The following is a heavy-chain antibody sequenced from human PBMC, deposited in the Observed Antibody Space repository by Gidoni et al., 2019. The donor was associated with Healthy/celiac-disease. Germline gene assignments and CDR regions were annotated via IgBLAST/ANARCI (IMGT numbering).Heavy chain of an antibody. CDR2: MNPNSGNT. J-gene: IGHJ4*02. CDR3: ARESSVATRESLDY. CDR1: GSTFTSYD. Sequence: QVQLVQSGAEVKKPGASVKVSCKASGSTFTSYDINWVRQATGQGLEWMGWMNPNSGNTGYAQKFQGRVTMTRNTSISTAYMELSSLRSEDTAVYYCARESSVATRESLDYWGQGTLVTVSS. V-gene: IGHV1-8*01. D-gene: IGHD5-12*01.